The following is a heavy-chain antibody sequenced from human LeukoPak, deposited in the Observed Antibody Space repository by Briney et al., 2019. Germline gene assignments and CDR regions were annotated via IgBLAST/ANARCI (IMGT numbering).Heavy chain of an antibody. D-gene: IGHD5-12*01. CDR2: INPSGRST. CDR3: ARDGYSGSDAL. Sequence: ASVKVSCKASGYTFTTYDMHWVRQAPGQGLEWMGIINPSGRSTSYTQKFQGRVTMTRDTSTSTVYMELNSLRSEDTAVYYCARDGYSGSDALWSQGTLVTVSS. CDR1: GYTFTTYD. V-gene: IGHV1-46*01. J-gene: IGHJ4*02.